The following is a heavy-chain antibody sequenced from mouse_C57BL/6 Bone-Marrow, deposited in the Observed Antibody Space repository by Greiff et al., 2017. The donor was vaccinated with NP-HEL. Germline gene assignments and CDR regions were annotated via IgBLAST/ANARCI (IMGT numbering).Heavy chain of an antibody. CDR1: GYTFTTYP. V-gene: IGHV1-47*01. D-gene: IGHD1-1*01. CDR3: ARGDYYYGSSYYY. Sequence: VQLHQSGAELVKPGASVKMSCKASGYTFTTYPIEWMKQNHGKSLEWIGNFHPYNDDTKYNEQFKGKATLTVEKSSSTVYLELRRLTSDDSSVYYCARGDYYYGSSYYYWGQGTTLTVSS. CDR2: FHPYNDDT. J-gene: IGHJ2*01.